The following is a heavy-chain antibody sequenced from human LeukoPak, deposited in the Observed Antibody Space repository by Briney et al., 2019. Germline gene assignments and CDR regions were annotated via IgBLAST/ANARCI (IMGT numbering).Heavy chain of an antibody. CDR1: GFTFSSYS. Sequence: GGSLRLSCAASGFTFSSYSMNWVRQAPGKGLEWVSSISSSSSYIYYADSVKGRFTISRDNAKNSPYLQMNSLRAEDTAVYYCARDSVRVGYGSGSLPFYWGQGTLVTVSS. J-gene: IGHJ4*02. CDR2: ISSSSSYI. V-gene: IGHV3-21*01. D-gene: IGHD3-10*01. CDR3: ARDSVRVGYGSGSLPFY.